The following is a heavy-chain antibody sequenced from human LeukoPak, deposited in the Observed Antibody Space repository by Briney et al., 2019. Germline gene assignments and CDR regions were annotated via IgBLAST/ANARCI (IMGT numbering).Heavy chain of an antibody. CDR3: ARDVSVIFGRTAMVPYYYMDV. Sequence: GGSLRLSCAASGFTFSSYWMSWVRQAPGKGLEWVANIKQDGSEKYYVDSVKGRFTISRDNAKNSLYLQMNSLRAEDTAVYYCARDVSVIFGRTAMVPYYYMDVWGKGTTVTVSS. V-gene: IGHV3-7*01. J-gene: IGHJ6*03. D-gene: IGHD5-18*01. CDR1: GFTFSSYW. CDR2: IKQDGSEK.